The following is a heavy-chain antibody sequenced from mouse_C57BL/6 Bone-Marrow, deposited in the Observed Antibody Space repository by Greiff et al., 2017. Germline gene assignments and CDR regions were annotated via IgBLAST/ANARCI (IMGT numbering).Heavy chain of an antibody. Sequence: EVKLMESGGDLVKPGGSLKLSCAASGFTFSSYGMSWVRQTPDKRLEWVATISSGGSYTYYPDSVKGRFTISRDNAKNTLYLQMSSLKSEDTAMYYCARQWYYGSSWFDYWGQGTTLTVSS. CDR2: ISSGGSYT. J-gene: IGHJ2*01. D-gene: IGHD1-1*01. CDR1: GFTFSSYG. CDR3: ARQWYYGSSWFDY. V-gene: IGHV5-6*01.